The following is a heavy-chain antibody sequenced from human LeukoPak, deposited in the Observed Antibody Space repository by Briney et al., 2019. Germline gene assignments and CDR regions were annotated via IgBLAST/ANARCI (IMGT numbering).Heavy chain of an antibody. CDR3: AKEGEGYCSSTSCPGGMDV. CDR2: IKQDGSEK. V-gene: IGHV3-7*03. CDR1: GFTFSSYW. D-gene: IGHD2-2*01. J-gene: IGHJ6*04. Sequence: GGSLTLSCAASGFTFSSYWMSWVRQPPGKGLEWVANIKQDGSEKYYVDSVKGRFTISRDNAKNSLYLQMDSPRAEDTAVYYCAKEGEGYCSSTSCPGGMDVWGKGTTVTVSS.